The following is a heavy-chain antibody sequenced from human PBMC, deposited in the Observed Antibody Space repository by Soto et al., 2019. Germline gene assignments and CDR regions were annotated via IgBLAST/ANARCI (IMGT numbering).Heavy chain of an antibody. D-gene: IGHD1-26*01. CDR3: ARAGLGDGSDY. V-gene: IGHV4-61*01. J-gene: IGHJ4*02. CDR1: GGSVSSGSYY. CDR2: IYYRGST. Sequence: QVQLQESGPGLVKPSETLSLTCSVSGGSVSSGSYYWSWIRQPPGKGLEWIGYIYYRGSTKYNPHLKSRLTISVDTSKNQFSLKLSSVTAADTAVYYCARAGLGDGSDYWGQGTLVTVSS.